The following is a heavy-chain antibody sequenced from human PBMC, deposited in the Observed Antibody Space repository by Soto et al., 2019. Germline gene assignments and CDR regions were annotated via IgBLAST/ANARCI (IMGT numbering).Heavy chain of an antibody. V-gene: IGHV3-21*01. Sequence: GGSLRLSCAASGFTFSSYSMNWVRQAPGKGLEWVSSISSSSSYIYYADSVKGRFTISRDNAKNSLYLQMNSLRAEDTAVYYCASQPVGLLLGWFGMDVWGQGTTVTVSS. CDR2: ISSSSSYI. J-gene: IGHJ6*02. D-gene: IGHD2-15*01. CDR1: GFTFSSYS. CDR3: ASQPVGLLLGWFGMDV.